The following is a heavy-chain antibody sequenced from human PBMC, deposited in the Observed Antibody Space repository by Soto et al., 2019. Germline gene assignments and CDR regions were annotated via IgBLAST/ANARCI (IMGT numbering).Heavy chain of an antibody. D-gene: IGHD3-3*01. J-gene: IGHJ4*02. CDR1: GVTFSSYA. Sequence: GGSLTLSCAASGVTFSSYAMSWVRQAPGKGLEWVSAISGSGGSTYYADSVKGRFTISRDNSKNTLYLQMNSLRAEDTAVYYCATALIFGVVTPHFDYWGQGTLVTVSS. V-gene: IGHV3-23*01. CDR3: ATALIFGVVTPHFDY. CDR2: ISGSGGST.